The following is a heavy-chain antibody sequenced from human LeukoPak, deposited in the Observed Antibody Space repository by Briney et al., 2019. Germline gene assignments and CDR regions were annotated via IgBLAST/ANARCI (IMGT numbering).Heavy chain of an antibody. D-gene: IGHD6-13*01. CDR2: IYYSGST. CDR1: GYSISSGYY. J-gene: IGHJ6*03. CDR3: ARGYKIAAAGTRRYYYYMDV. V-gene: IGHV4-61*01. Sequence: PSETLSLTCTVSGYSISSGYYWGWIRQPPGKGLEWIGYIYYSGSTNYNPSLKSRVTISVDTSKNQFSLKLSSVTAADTAVYYCARGYKIAAAGTRRYYYYMDVWGKGTTVTVSS.